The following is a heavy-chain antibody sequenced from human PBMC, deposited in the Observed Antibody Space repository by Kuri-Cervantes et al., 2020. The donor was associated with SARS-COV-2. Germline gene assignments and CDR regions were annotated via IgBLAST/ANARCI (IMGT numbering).Heavy chain of an antibody. CDR3: ASPITIFGVGWGGEAYGMDV. CDR2: ISWNSGSI. D-gene: IGHD3-3*01. Sequence: SLKISCAASGFTFDDYAMHWVRQAPGKGLEWVSGISWNSGSIGYADSVKGRFTISRDNAKNSLYLQMNSLRAEDTAVYYCASPITIFGVGWGGEAYGMDVWGQGTTVTVSS. J-gene: IGHJ6*02. CDR1: GFTFDDYA. V-gene: IGHV3-9*01.